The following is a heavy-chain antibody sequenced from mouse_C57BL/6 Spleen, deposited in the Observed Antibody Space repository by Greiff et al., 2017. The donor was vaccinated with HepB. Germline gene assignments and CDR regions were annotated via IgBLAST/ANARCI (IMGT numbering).Heavy chain of an antibody. CDR2: INPNYGTT. D-gene: IGHD6-2*01. CDR3: AKGSRLRSFAY. Sequence: VHVKQSGPELVKPGASVKISCKASGYSFTDYNMNWVKQSNGKSLEWIGVINPNYGTTSYNQKFKGKATLTVDQSSSTAYMQLNSLTSEVSAVYYCAKGSRLRSFAYWGQGTLVTVSA. J-gene: IGHJ3*01. CDR1: GYSFTDYN. V-gene: IGHV1-39*01.